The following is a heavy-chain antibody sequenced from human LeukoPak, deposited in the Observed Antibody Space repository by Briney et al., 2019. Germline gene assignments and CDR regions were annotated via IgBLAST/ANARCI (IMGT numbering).Heavy chain of an antibody. CDR2: IRYDGSNK. J-gene: IGHJ4*02. CDR1: GFTFSSYG. CDR3: AKDHAVTRYYYGSGSYSGIDY. V-gene: IGHV3-30*02. D-gene: IGHD3-10*01. Sequence: GGSLRLSCAASGFTFSSYGMHWVRQAPGKGLEWVAFIRYDGSNKYYADSVKGRFTISRDNSKNTLYLQMNSLRAEDTAVYYCAKDHAVTRYYYGSGSYSGIDYWGQGTLVTVSS.